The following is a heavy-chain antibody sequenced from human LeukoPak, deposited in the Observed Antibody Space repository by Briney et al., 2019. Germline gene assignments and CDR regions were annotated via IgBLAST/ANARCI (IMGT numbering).Heavy chain of an antibody. CDR2: IRSKAYGETA. D-gene: IGHD1-1*01. Sequence: GGSLRLSCAASGFTFSSYWMSWVRQAPGKGLEWVGFIRSKAYGETADYAASVKGRFTISRDDSKAIAYLQMNSLKTEDTAVYHCTRDRGAYNLYDYWGQGTLVTVSS. V-gene: IGHV3-49*04. CDR1: GFTFSSYW. CDR3: TRDRGAYNLYDY. J-gene: IGHJ4*02.